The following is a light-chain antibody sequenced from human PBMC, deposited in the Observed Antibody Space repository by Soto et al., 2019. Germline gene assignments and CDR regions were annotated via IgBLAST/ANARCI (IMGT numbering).Light chain of an antibody. CDR1: QSVTTN. CDR3: QQSYSTPIT. J-gene: IGKJ5*01. V-gene: IGKV3-15*01. CDR2: GIS. Sequence: EIVMTQSPATLSVSPGERDTHSCRASQSVTTNLAWYQQKPGQAPRLLIYGISTRATGIPTRFSGSGSGTDFTLTISSLQPEDFATYYCQQSYSTPITFGQGTRLEIK.